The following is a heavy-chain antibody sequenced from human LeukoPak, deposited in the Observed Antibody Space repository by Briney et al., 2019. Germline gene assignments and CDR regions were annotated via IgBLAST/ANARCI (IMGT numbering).Heavy chain of an antibody. CDR3: ARGTYDYVWGSYRYVFDY. V-gene: IGHV4-59*01. Sequence: SETLSLTCTVSGGSISSYYWSWIRQPPGKGLEWIGYIYYSGSTNYNPSLKSRVTTSVDTSKNQFSLKLSSVTAADTAVYYCARGTYDYVWGSYRYVFDYWGQGTLVTVSS. CDR1: GGSISSYY. J-gene: IGHJ4*02. D-gene: IGHD3-16*02. CDR2: IYYSGST.